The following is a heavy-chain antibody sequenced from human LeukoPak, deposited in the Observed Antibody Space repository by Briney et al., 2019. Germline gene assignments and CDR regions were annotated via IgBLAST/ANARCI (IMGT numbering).Heavy chain of an antibody. CDR2: IKQDGSEK. J-gene: IGHJ4*02. CDR3: AREEYYYDSSGHDY. Sequence: GGSLRLSCAASGFTFSSYWMSWVRQAPGKGLEWVANIKQDGSEKYYVDSVKGRFTISRDNAKNSLYQQMNSLRAEDTAVYYCAREEYYYDSSGHDYWGQGTLVTVSS. D-gene: IGHD3-22*01. V-gene: IGHV3-7*01. CDR1: GFTFSSYW.